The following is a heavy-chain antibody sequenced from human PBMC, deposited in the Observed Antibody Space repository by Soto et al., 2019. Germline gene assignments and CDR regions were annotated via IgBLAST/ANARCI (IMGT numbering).Heavy chain of an antibody. D-gene: IGHD2-15*01. V-gene: IGHV4-59*01. Sequence: AAETLSLTCTVSGGSISSYYWSWIRQPPGKGLEWIGYIYYSGSTNYNPSLKSRVTISVDTSKNQFSLKLSSVTAADTAVYYCARELGYCSGGSCYSGWFDPWGQGTLVTVSS. CDR3: ARELGYCSGGSCYSGWFDP. CDR2: IYYSGST. J-gene: IGHJ5*02. CDR1: GGSISSYY.